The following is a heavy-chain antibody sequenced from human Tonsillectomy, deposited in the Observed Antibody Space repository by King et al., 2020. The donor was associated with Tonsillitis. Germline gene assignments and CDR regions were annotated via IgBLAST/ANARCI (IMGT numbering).Heavy chain of an antibody. CDR2: ISGGADSP. Sequence: VQLVESGGGLVQPGGSLRLSCAASGFTFSSYAMTWVRQAPGKGLEWVSGISGGADSPYYADSVKGRFTISRDNSKNTLYLQMNNLRAEDTAVYYCAKDARYFDWLGLDGMDVWGQGTTVTVSS. V-gene: IGHV3-23*04. D-gene: IGHD3-9*01. CDR1: GFTFSSYA. CDR3: AKDARYFDWLGLDGMDV. J-gene: IGHJ6*02.